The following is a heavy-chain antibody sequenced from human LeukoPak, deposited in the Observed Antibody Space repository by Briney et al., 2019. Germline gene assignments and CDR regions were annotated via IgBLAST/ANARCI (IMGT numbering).Heavy chain of an antibody. V-gene: IGHV4-39*01. Sequence: PSETLSLTCTVSGGSISSSSYYWGWIRQPPGKGLEWIGSIYYSGSTYYNPSLKSRVTISVDTSKNQFSLKLSSVTAADTAVYYCARQRQQLDYWGQGTLVTVSS. D-gene: IGHD6-13*01. CDR1: GGSISSSSYY. CDR3: ARQRQQLDY. J-gene: IGHJ4*02. CDR2: IYYSGST.